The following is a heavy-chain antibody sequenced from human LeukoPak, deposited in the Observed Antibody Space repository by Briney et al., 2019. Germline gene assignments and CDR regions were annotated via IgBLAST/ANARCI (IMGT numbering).Heavy chain of an antibody. CDR1: GYSFTNYG. J-gene: IGHJ5*02. Sequence: ASVKVSCKTSGYSFTNYGISWVRQAPGQGLEWMGWISGYNGNTNYEQKFQGRVTMTTDTSTSTAYMELRSLRSDDTAVYYCARGALGVNWLDPWGQGNLVTVSS. CDR3: ARGALGVNWLDP. D-gene: IGHD3-3*01. V-gene: IGHV1-18*01. CDR2: ISGYNGNT.